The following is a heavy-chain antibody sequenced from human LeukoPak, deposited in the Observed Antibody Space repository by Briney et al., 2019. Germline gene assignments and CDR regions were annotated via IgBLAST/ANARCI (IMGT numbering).Heavy chain of an antibody. V-gene: IGHV3-23*01. J-gene: IGHJ4*02. Sequence: QPGGSLRLSCAASGFTFSSYAMSWVRQAPGKGLEWVSAISGSGGSTYYADSVKGRFTISRDNSKNMIYLEMSSLKAEDTAVYYCARERNLEIAVAGTIFDYWGQGTLVTVSS. CDR2: ISGSGGST. D-gene: IGHD6-19*01. CDR3: ARERNLEIAVAGTIFDY. CDR1: GFTFSSYA.